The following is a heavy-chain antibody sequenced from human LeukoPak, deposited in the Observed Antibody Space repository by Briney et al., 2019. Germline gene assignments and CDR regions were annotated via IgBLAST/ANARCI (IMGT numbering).Heavy chain of an antibody. D-gene: IGHD6-19*01. CDR1: GFTFSDYA. V-gene: IGHV3-23*01. J-gene: IGHJ4*02. CDR2: ISFSGRST. Sequence: GGSLRLSCAVSGFTFSDYAMSWVRQAPGKGLEWVLGISFSGRSTNYADSVKGRFTISRDNAKNSLDLQMNSLRAEDTAVYYCAIDRYSSGWYTFDYWGQGTLVTVSS. CDR3: AIDRYSSGWYTFDY.